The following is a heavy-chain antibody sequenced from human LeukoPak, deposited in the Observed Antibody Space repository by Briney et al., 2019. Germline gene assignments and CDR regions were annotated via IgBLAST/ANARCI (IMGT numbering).Heavy chain of an antibody. CDR1: GGSISSYN. D-gene: IGHD1-26*01. CDR2: IYASGST. J-gene: IGHJ4*02. V-gene: IGHV4-4*07. CDR3: GSNSGSYAYYGY. Sequence: KPSETLSLTCTVSGGSISSYNWRWIRQPAGKGLEWIGRIYASGSTTYNTSLKSRVTMSVDTSKNHFSLKLSSVTAADTAVYYGGSNSGSYAYYGYWGQGTLVTVSS.